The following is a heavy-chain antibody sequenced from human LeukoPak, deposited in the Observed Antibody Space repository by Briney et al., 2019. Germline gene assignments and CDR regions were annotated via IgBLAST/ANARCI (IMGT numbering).Heavy chain of an antibody. V-gene: IGHV1-69*04. CDR2: IIPILGIA. J-gene: IGHJ4*02. Sequence: SVKVSCKASGGTFSSYAISWVRQAPGQGLEWMGRIIPILGIANYAQKFQGRVTITADKSTSTAYMELSSLRSEDTAVYYCARSVVRGVIITLSIDYWGQGTLVTVSS. D-gene: IGHD3-10*01. CDR3: ARSVVRGVIITLSIDY. CDR1: GGTFSSYA.